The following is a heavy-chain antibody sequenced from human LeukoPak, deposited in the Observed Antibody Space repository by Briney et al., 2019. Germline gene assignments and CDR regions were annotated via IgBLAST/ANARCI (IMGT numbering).Heavy chain of an antibody. CDR3: AKVLASVVRAFDY. D-gene: IGHD3-10*01. J-gene: IGHJ4*02. CDR2: ISGSGGST. Sequence: GGSLRLSCAASGFTFSHSAMSWFRQAPGKGLEWVSAISGSGGSTYYADSVKVRFTISRDNSNNTRYLQMSGLRAEVTAVYYCAKVLASVVRAFDYWGQGTLVTVSS. V-gene: IGHV3-23*01. CDR1: GFTFSHSA.